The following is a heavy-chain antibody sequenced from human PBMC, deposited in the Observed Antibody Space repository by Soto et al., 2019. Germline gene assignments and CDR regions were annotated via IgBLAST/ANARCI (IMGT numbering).Heavy chain of an antibody. Sequence: PGGSLRLSCAASGFSFSNNGMHWVRQAPGKGLEWVAVISYDGNSKHYADSVKGRFTISRDNSKSTLYVQMNSLRAEDTAVYYCARAQQLAYYYYGMDVWGQGTTVTVSS. J-gene: IGHJ6*02. D-gene: IGHD6-13*01. CDR1: GFSFSNNG. V-gene: IGHV3-30*03. CDR2: ISYDGNSK. CDR3: ARAQQLAYYYYGMDV.